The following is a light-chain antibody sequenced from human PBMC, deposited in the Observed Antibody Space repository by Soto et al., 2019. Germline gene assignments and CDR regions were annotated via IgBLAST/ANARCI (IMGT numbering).Light chain of an antibody. V-gene: IGLV2-14*02. CDR3: KSYAGSNTYV. CDR1: SSDVGSYNL. J-gene: IGLJ1*01. Sequence: QSVLTQPASVSGSPGQSITISCTGTSSDVGSYNLVSWYQHHPGKAPKLIIYEGSTRPSGVSNRFSGSKSGNTASLTVSGLQAADEADYFCKSYAGSNTYVFGSGTKLTVL. CDR2: EGS.